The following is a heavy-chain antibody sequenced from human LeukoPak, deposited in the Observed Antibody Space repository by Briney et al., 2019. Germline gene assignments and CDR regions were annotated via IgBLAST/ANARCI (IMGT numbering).Heavy chain of an antibody. CDR2: IYYSGST. CDR1: SYSIGSGYY. CDR3: ARVTGYRIEDYFDY. V-gene: IGHV4-59*01. D-gene: IGHD6-13*01. J-gene: IGHJ4*02. Sequence: SETLSLTCTVSSYSIGSGYYWGWIRQPPGKGLEWIGYIYYSGSTNYNPSLKSRVTISVETSKNEFSLKLGSVTAADTAVYYCARVTGYRIEDYFDYWGQGTLVTVSS.